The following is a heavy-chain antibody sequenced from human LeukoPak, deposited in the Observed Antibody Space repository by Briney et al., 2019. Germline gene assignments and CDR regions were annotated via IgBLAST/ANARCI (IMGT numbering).Heavy chain of an antibody. Sequence: ASVKVSCKASGYTFTGYYMHWVRQAPGQGLEWMGWINHNSGGTNYAQKFEGRVTMTRDTSISTAYMELSRLRSDDTAVYYCASPGNYGSGRTRRIYGMDVWGQGTTVTVSS. CDR3: ASPGNYGSGRTRRIYGMDV. D-gene: IGHD3-10*01. J-gene: IGHJ6*02. CDR2: INHNSGGT. V-gene: IGHV1-2*02. CDR1: GYTFTGYY.